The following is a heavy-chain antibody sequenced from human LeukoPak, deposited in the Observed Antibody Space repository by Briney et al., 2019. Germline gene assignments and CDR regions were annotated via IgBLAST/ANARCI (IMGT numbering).Heavy chain of an antibody. Sequence: SETLSLTCTVAGGSISSRDYYWRRTRHPPAMALAGIGYIYYSGSTYYNPSLKSRVTISVDTSKNQFSLKLSSVTAADTAVYYCARDLLNEGNHLDYWGQGTLVTVSS. CDR3: ARDLLNEGNHLDY. CDR1: GGSISSRDYY. D-gene: IGHD4-23*01. V-gene: IGHV4-30-4*01. CDR2: IYYSGST. J-gene: IGHJ4*02.